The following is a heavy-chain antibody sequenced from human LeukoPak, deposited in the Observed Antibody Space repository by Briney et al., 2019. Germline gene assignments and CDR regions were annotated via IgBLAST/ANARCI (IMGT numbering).Heavy chain of an antibody. CDR2: IYSGGST. J-gene: IGHJ4*02. CDR1: GFTFSSYG. D-gene: IGHD1-26*01. Sequence: PGRSLRLSCAASGFTFSSYGMHWVRQAPGKGLEWVSLIYSGGSTYYADSVKGRFTISRDSSKNTLYLQMNSLRAEDTAVYYCARGKGGSSPFDHWGQGTLVTVSS. CDR3: ARGKGGSSPFDH. V-gene: IGHV3-66*01.